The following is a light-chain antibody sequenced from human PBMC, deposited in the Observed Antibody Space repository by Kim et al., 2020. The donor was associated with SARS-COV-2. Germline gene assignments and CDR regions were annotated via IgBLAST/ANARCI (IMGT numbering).Light chain of an antibody. V-gene: IGLV2-11*01. CDR3: CSFAGYSYV. J-gene: IGLJ1*01. CDR2: DVS. CDR1: SSNVGGYNY. Sequence: PGQSVTFSCTGTSSNVGGYNYVSWYQQHPGKAPKLMIYDVSKRPSGVPDRFSGSKSGNTASLTISGLQADDEADYYCCSFAGYSYVFGIGTKVTVL.